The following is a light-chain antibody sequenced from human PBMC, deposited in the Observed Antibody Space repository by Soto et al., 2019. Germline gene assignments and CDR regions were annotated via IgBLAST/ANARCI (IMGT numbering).Light chain of an antibody. Sequence: QSALTQPASVSGSPGQSITISCTGISSDVGGYNYVSWYQQHPDKAPKLMIYDVSNRRSGVSNRFSGSKSGTTASLTISGLQAEDEADYYCYSYTSSSTVLFGGGTKLTV. CDR1: SSDVGGYNY. CDR2: DVS. J-gene: IGLJ2*01. CDR3: YSYTSSSTVL. V-gene: IGLV2-14*01.